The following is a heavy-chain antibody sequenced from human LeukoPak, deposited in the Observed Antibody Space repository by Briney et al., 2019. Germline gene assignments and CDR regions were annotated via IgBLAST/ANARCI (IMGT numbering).Heavy chain of an antibody. CDR2: IYTSGST. CDR3: ARGNGDCGMIGDAFDI. V-gene: IGHV4-61*02. CDR1: GGSISSGSYY. D-gene: IGHD2-21*02. Sequence: PSQTLSLTCTVSGGSISSGSYYWSWIRQPAGKGLEWIGRIYTSGSTNYNPSLKSRVTISVDTSKNQFSLKLSSVTAADTAVYYCARGNGDCGMIGDAFDIWGQGTMVTVSS. J-gene: IGHJ3*02.